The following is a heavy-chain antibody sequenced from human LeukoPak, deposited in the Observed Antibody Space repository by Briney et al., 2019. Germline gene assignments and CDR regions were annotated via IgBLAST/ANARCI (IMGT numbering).Heavy chain of an antibody. CDR2: IKEDESQK. V-gene: IGHV3-7*01. CDR1: GFTFSNYW. Sequence: GGSLRLSCAASGFTFSNYWMNWVRQAPGKGLKWVANIKEDESQKYDVGAVKGRFTISRDNAKNSLYLQMNSLRAEDTAVYYCARDQYWGQGTLVTVSS. J-gene: IGHJ4*02. CDR3: ARDQY.